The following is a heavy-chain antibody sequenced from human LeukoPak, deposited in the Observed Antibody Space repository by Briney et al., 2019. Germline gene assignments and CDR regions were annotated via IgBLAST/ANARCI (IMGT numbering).Heavy chain of an antibody. V-gene: IGHV3-7*01. Sequence: GGSLRLSCAASGFTFSSYWMTWVRQAPGKGLEWVANIKQDGSEKYYVDSVKGRFTISRDNAKNSLYLQMNSLRAEDTAVYYCARLLTPSNIVVTGKADYWGQGTLVTVSS. J-gene: IGHJ4*02. CDR2: IKQDGSEK. CDR1: GFTFSSYW. D-gene: IGHD6-19*01. CDR3: ARLLTPSNIVVTGKADY.